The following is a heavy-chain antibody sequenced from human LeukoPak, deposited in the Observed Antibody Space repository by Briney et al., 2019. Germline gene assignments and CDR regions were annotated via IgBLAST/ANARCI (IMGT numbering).Heavy chain of an antibody. J-gene: IGHJ4*02. CDR1: GYTFTGYY. CDR3: ARLTTATGYFDY. D-gene: IGHD4-17*01. CDR2: INPNSGGT. Sequence: ASVKVSCKASGYTFTGYYMHWVRQAPGQGLEWMGWINPNSGGTNYAQKFQGRVTMARDTSISTAYTELSRLRSDDPAVYYCARLTTATGYFDYWGQGTLVTVSS. V-gene: IGHV1-2*02.